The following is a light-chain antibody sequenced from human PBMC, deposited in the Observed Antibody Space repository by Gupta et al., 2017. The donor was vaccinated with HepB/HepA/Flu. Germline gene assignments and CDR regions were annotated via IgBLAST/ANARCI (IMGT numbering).Light chain of an antibody. Sequence: AIKMTQSPSSLSVSVGDRVTITCRASQGIRNDLGWYQQKPGKAPKLLIYAASSLQSGVPSRFSGSGSGTDFTLTISSLQPEDFATYYCLQYYNYPLTFGQGTKVEIK. J-gene: IGKJ1*01. CDR1: QGIRND. CDR2: AAS. CDR3: LQYYNYPLT. V-gene: IGKV1-6*01.